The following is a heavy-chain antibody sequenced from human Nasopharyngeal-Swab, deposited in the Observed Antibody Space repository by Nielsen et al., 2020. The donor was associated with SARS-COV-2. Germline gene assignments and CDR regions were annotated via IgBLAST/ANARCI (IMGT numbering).Heavy chain of an antibody. V-gene: IGHV3-30-3*01. D-gene: IGHD6-19*01. CDR1: GFTFSSYA. CDR2: ISYDGSNK. Sequence: GESLKISWAASGFTFSSYAMHWVRQAPGKGLEWVAVISYDGSNKYYADSVKGRFTISRDNSKNTLYLQMNSLRAEDTAVYYCARGFPGYSSGWLNQINYYFDYWGQGTLVTVSS. J-gene: IGHJ4*02. CDR3: ARGFPGYSSGWLNQINYYFDY.